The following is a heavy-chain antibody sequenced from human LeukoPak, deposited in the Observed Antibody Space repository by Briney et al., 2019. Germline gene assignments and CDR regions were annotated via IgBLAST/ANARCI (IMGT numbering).Heavy chain of an antibody. CDR1: GFTVSSNY. D-gene: IGHD5-18*01. CDR3: ARIGHRYSYGGGIDP. CDR2: IYSGGST. Sequence: GGSLRLSCAASGFTVSSNYMTWVRKAPGKGLEWVSVIYSGGSTYYADSVKGRFTISRDNSKNTLSLQMNSLSGEDTSMYHCARIGHRYSYGGGIDPWGQGTLVTVSS. V-gene: IGHV3-66*01. J-gene: IGHJ5*02.